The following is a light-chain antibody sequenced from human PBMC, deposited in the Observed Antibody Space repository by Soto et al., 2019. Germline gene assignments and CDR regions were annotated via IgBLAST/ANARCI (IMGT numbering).Light chain of an antibody. J-gene: IGLJ1*01. Sequence: QSALTQPASVSGSPGQSITISCTGTSSDIRGYNYVSWYQHHPGKAPKLMIFDVSNRPSGVSNRFSGSKSGNTASLTISGLQPEDEADYYCSSYTTSNTRQIVFGTGTKVTVL. V-gene: IGLV2-14*03. CDR3: SSYTTSNTRQIV. CDR2: DVS. CDR1: SSDIRGYNY.